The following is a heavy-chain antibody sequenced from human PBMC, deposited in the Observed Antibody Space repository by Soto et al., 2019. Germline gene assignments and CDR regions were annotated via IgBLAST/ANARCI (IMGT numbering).Heavy chain of an antibody. CDR3: AKSVMVYAIPRSLLFDY. Sequence: PGGSLRLSCAASGFTFSSYAMSWVRQAPGKGLEWVSAISGSGGSTYYADSVNGRFTISRDNSKNTLYLQMNSLRAEDTAVYYCAKSVMVYAIPRSLLFDYWGQGTLVTASS. CDR2: ISGSGGST. V-gene: IGHV3-23*01. J-gene: IGHJ4*02. D-gene: IGHD2-8*01. CDR1: GFTFSSYA.